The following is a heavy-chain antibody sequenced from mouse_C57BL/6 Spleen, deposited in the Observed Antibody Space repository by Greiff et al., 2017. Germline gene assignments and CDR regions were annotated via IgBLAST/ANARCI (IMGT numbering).Heavy chain of an antibody. CDR1: GYTFTDYE. Sequence: QVQLQQSGAELVRPGASVTLSCKASGYTFTDYEMHWVKQTPVHGLEWIGAIDPETGGTAYNQKFKGKAILTADKSASTAYMALRSLTSEDSAVYYCTRRGYSFAYWGQGTLVTVSA. V-gene: IGHV1-15*01. J-gene: IGHJ3*01. CDR3: TRRGYSFAY. D-gene: IGHD2-3*01. CDR2: IDPETGGT.